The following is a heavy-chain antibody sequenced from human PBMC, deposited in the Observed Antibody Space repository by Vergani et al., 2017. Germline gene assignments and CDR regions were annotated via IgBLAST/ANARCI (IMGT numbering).Heavy chain of an antibody. J-gene: IGHJ5*02. CDR3: ARDDIVVVPAGHNWFEP. D-gene: IGHD2-2*01. Sequence: QVQLVQSGAEVKKPGASVKVSCKASGYTFTGYYMHWVRQAPGQGLEWMGWINPNSGGTNYAQKVQGRVTLTRGTSISTGYMGLRRLGSDGTAVYYWARDDIVVVPAGHNWFEPWGQGTLVTGSS. V-gene: IGHV1-2*02. CDR2: INPNSGGT. CDR1: GYTFTGYY.